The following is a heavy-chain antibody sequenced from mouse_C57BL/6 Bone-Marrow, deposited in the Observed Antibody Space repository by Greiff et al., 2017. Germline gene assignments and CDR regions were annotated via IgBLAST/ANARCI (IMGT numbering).Heavy chain of an antibody. V-gene: IGHV5-2*01. CDR1: EYEFPSHD. CDR3: ARHDYGGLLFAY. Sequence: EVQGVESGGGLVQPGESLTLSCESNEYEFPSHDMSWVRRTPEKRLELVAAINSDGGSTYYPDTMERRFIISRDNTKKTLYLQMSSLRSEDTALYYCARHDYGGLLFAYWGQGTLVTVSA. J-gene: IGHJ3*01. D-gene: IGHD2-4*01. CDR2: INSDGGST.